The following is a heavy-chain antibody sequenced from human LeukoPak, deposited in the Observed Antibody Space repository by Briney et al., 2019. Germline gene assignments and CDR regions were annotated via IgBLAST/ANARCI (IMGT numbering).Heavy chain of an antibody. CDR3: ARTTQYSSGWYFDY. D-gene: IGHD6-19*01. CDR1: GYTFTGYN. J-gene: IGHJ4*02. Sequence: ASVKVSCKASGYTFTGYNMHWVRQAPGQGLEWMGWVNPNSGGTNYAQKFQGRVTMTRDTSISTAYMELSRLRSDDTAVYYCARTTQYSSGWYFDYWGQGTLVTVSS. V-gene: IGHV1-2*02. CDR2: VNPNSGGT.